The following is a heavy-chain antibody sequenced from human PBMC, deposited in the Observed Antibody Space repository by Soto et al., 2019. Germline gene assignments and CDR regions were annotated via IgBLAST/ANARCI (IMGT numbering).Heavy chain of an antibody. J-gene: IGHJ4*02. CDR1: GFTFSSYG. V-gene: IGHV3-33*01. D-gene: IGHD6-19*01. CDR2: IWYDGSNK. CDR3: ASDSSGWSRFDY. Sequence: GSLRLSCAASGFTFSSYGMHWVRQAPGKGLEWVAVIWYDGSNKYYADSVKGRFTISRDNSKNTLYLQMNSLRAEDTAVYYCASDSSGWSRFDYWGQGTLVTVSS.